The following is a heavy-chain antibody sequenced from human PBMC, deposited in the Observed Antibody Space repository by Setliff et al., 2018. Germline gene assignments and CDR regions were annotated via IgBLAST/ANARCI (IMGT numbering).Heavy chain of an antibody. V-gene: IGHV5-51*01. CDR2: IYPGDSDT. Sequence: PGESLKISCKGSGYRFSSHWIGWVRQMPGKGLEWMGIIYPGDSDTRYSPSFQGQVTISADKSISTAYLQWSSLKASDTAMCYCASSSGSSSNDAFDIWGQGTTVTVSS. CDR3: ASSSGSSSNDAFDI. J-gene: IGHJ3*02. CDR1: GYRFSSHW. D-gene: IGHD1-26*01.